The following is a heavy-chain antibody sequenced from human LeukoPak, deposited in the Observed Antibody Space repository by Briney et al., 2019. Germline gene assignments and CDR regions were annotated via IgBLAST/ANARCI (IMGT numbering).Heavy chain of an antibody. CDR2: IYSGGST. Sequence: PGGSLRLSCAASGFTVSSSYMNWVRQAPGKGLEWVSLIYSGGSTYYADSVKDRFTISRDNSANILYLQMNSLRPEDTAVYYCIARRQWADNDYWGQGTLVTVSS. J-gene: IGHJ4*02. CDR3: IARRQWADNDY. D-gene: IGHD6-19*01. V-gene: IGHV3-66*01. CDR1: GFTVSSSY.